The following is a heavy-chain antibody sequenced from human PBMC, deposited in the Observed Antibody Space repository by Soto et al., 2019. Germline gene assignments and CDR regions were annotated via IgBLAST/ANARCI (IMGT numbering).Heavy chain of an antibody. V-gene: IGHV1-18*01. J-gene: IGHJ4*02. CDR2: ISAYNGNT. CDR3: ARGGTPMDY. Sequence: QVQLVQSGAEVKKPGASVKVSCKASGYTFTNFGISWVRQAPGQGLEWMGWISAYNGNTNYAQKFQGRVTMTTDTSKSTAYMEVRSLRFDDTAVYDGARGGTPMDYWGQGTLVTVSS. CDR1: GYTFTNFG. D-gene: IGHD3-16*01.